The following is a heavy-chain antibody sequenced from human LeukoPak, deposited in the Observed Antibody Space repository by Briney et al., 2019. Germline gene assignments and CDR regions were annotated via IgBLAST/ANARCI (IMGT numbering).Heavy chain of an antibody. CDR1: GYTFTRYG. J-gene: IGHJ4*02. Sequence: ASVTVSCQASGYTFTRYGISWVRPPPGQGLEWVGWINAYNGNTNYAQKLQGRLTNTTHTSTNTANMEPRNLRYDDRAAYYCAGVPENVRVYGIAVAGTPLLDYWGQGTLVTVSS. CDR3: AGVPENVRVYGIAVAGTPLLDY. V-gene: IGHV1-18*01. CDR2: INAYNGNT. D-gene: IGHD6-19*01.